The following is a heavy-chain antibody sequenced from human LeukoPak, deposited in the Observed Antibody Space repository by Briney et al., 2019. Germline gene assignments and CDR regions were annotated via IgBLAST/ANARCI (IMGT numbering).Heavy chain of an antibody. J-gene: IGHJ6*03. CDR1: GFTFSSYY. D-gene: IGHD6-13*01. Sequence: GGSLRLSCAASGFTFSSYYMHWVRQATGKGLEWVSAIGTAGDTYYPGSVKGRFTISRENAKNSLYLQMNSLKAGDPAVYYCARALDSSSWYAGSYYYMDVWGKGTTVTVSS. V-gene: IGHV3-13*01. CDR2: IGTAGDT. CDR3: ARALDSSSWYAGSYYYMDV.